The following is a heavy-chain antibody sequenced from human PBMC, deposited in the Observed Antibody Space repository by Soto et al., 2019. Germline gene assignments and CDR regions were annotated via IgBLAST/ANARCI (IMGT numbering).Heavy chain of an antibody. CDR2: IYPGDSDT. CDR1: GYSFTSYW. V-gene: IGHV5-51*01. Sequence: GESLKISCKGSGYSFTSYWIGWVRQMPGKGLEWMGIIYPGDSDTRYSPSFQGQVTISADKSISTAYLQWSSLKASDTAMYYCATSVEMTTTKGDAFDIWGQGTMVTVSS. D-gene: IGHD4-4*01. J-gene: IGHJ3*02. CDR3: ATSVEMTTTKGDAFDI.